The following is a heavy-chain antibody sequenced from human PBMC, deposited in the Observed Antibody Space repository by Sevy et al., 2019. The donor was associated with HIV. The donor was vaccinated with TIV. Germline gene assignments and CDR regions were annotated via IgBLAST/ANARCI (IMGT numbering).Heavy chain of an antibody. D-gene: IGHD3-10*01. Sequence: GGSLRLSCAASGFTFSNYFINWVRQAPGKGLEWVSSISSGSSYIFYADSVKGRFTISRDKAKNSLYLHMNSLRADDTAVYYCARGDYYGSLYYFDYWGPGTLVTVSS. V-gene: IGHV3-21*01. CDR2: ISSGSSYI. J-gene: IGHJ4*02. CDR1: GFTFSNYF. CDR3: ARGDYYGSLYYFDY.